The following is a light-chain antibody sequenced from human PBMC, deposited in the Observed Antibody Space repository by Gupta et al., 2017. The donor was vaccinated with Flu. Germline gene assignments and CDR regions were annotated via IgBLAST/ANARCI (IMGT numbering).Light chain of an antibody. CDR1: QSLLHSDGYTY. Sequence: IVLSQSPLSLPVTPGESASISCRSSQSLLHSDGYTYLEWYVQRPGQSPRRLIYLGTNRASGVPDRFSVSGSGTDFTLKISRVEAEDVGLYYCMEALQWPRAFGEGTTVQIK. V-gene: IGKV2-28*01. CDR2: LGT. CDR3: MEALQWPRA. J-gene: IGKJ4*02.